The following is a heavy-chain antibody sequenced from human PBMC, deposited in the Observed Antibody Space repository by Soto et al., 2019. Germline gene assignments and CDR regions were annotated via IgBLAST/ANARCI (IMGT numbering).Heavy chain of an antibody. D-gene: IGHD1-26*01. CDR3: ARLQEIEMATTRGWYFDL. CDR1: GGSVSSRSYY. V-gene: IGHV4-39*01. Sequence: QLQLQESGPGLVKPSETLSLTCTVSGGSVSSRSYYWGWIRQPPGKGLEWIGSIYYTGSTCYNPSLKSRVTISVDTSKNRFSLRLSSVTAADTAVYYCARLQEIEMATTRGWYFDLWGRGTLVTVSS. J-gene: IGHJ2*01. CDR2: IYYTGST.